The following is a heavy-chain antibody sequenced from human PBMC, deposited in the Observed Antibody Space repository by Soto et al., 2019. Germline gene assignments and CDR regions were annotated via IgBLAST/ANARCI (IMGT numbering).Heavy chain of an antibody. CDR3: DRQISPGELDP. V-gene: IGHV4-30-4*01. Sequence: SETLSLTCTVSGGSISSGDYYWSWIRQPPGKGLEWIGYIYYSGSIYYNPSLKSRVTISVDTSKNQFSLKLSSVTAADTAVYYCDRQISPGELDPWGQGTLVPVYS. CDR2: IYYSGSI. CDR1: GGSISSGDYY. J-gene: IGHJ5*02.